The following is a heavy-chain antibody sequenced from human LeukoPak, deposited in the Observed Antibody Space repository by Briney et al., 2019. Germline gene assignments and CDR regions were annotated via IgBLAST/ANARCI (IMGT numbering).Heavy chain of an antibody. J-gene: IGHJ4*02. CDR1: GYTFTDYY. D-gene: IGHD2-2*01. CDR3: ARGGPAAPRY. CDR2: INPNSGGK. Sequence: ASVTVSFKASGYTFTDYYMHWVRQAPGQGGEGMGWINPNSGGKNNAQKFQGRGTMTRERNISTDYMELSRLRSDDTAVYYCARGGPAAPRYWGQGTLVTVSS. V-gene: IGHV1-2*02.